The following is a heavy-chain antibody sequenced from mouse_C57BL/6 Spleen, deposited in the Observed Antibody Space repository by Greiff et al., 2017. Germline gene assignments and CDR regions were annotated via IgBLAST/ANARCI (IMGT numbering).Heavy chain of an antibody. CDR2: IHPNSGST. CDR3: ARKSTTGAMDY. Sequence: QVQLQQSGAELVKPGASVKLSCKASGYTFTSYWMHWVKQRPGQGLEWIGMIHPNSGSTNYNEKFKSKATLTVDKSSSTAYMQLSSLTSEDSAVYYCARKSTTGAMDYWGQGTSVTVSS. D-gene: IGHD1-1*01. J-gene: IGHJ4*01. CDR1: GYTFTSYW. V-gene: IGHV1-64*01.